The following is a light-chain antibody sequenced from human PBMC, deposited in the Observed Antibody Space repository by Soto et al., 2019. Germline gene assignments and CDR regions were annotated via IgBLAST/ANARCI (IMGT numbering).Light chain of an antibody. CDR1: QIVSSTY. CDR3: QQYGTSPYT. CDR2: GAS. J-gene: IGKJ2*01. Sequence: EIVLTQSPGTLSLSPGERATLSCRASQIVSSTYLAWYQQRPGQAPRLLISGASTRATDIPDRFSGSGSGTDFTLTISGLEPEDSAEYYCQQYGTSPYTFGQGTKLDIK. V-gene: IGKV3-20*01.